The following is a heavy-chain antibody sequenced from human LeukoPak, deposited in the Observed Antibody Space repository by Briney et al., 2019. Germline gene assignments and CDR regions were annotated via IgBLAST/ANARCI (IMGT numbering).Heavy chain of an antibody. D-gene: IGHD3-9*01. J-gene: IGHJ4*02. V-gene: IGHV3-21*01. CDR1: GFTFGSHS. CDR2: ISSSSSYI. Sequence: GGSLRLSCAASGFTFGSHSMNWVRQAPGKGLEWVSSISSSSSYIYYADSVKGRFTISRDNAKNSLYLQMNSLRAEDTAVYYCARDQAPRDILTGYSRDNYYFDYWGQGTLVTVSS. CDR3: ARDQAPRDILTGYSRDNYYFDY.